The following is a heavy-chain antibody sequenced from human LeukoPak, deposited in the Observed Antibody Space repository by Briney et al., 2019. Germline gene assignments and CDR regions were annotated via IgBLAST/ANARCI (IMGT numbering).Heavy chain of an antibody. J-gene: IGHJ4*02. Sequence: SSQTLSFTCAVSGGSISSGGYSWSWIRQPPGKGLEWIGYIYHSGSTYYNPSLKSRVTISVDRSKNQFSLKLSSVTAADTAVYYCARHYGDYGDHAYYFDYWGQGTLVTVSS. CDR2: IYHSGST. CDR3: ARHYGDYGDHAYYFDY. D-gene: IGHD4-17*01. CDR1: GGSISSGGYS. V-gene: IGHV4-30-2*01.